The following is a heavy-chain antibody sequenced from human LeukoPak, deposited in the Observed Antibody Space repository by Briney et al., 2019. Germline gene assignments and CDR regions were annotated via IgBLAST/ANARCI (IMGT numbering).Heavy chain of an antibody. Sequence: PSETLSLTCTVSGGSISSGGYYWSWIRQPAGKGLEWIGRIYTSGSTNYNPSLKSRVTMSVDTSKNQFSLKLSSVTAADTAVYYCARVGGIVGATVYQENYFDYWGQGTLVTVSS. V-gene: IGHV4-61*02. D-gene: IGHD1-26*01. CDR1: GGSISSGGYY. J-gene: IGHJ4*02. CDR3: ARVGGIVGATVYQENYFDY. CDR2: IYTSGST.